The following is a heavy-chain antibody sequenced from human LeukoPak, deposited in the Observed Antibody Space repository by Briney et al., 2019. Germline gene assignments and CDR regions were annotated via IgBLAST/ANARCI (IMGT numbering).Heavy chain of an antibody. V-gene: IGHV3-21*01. Sequence: GGSLRLSCVASGFTFRSYSMNWVRQAPGKGLEWVSSISSTSSLIWYADSLKGRFTISRDNAKNSLYLQMDSLRAEDTAVYYCARYNSGWNDYWGQGTLVTVSS. D-gene: IGHD6-19*01. CDR3: ARYNSGWNDY. J-gene: IGHJ4*02. CDR2: ISSTSSLI. CDR1: GFTFRSYS.